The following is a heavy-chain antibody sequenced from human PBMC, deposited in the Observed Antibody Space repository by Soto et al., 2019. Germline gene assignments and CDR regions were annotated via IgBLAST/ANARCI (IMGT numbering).Heavy chain of an antibody. D-gene: IGHD2-21*01. CDR1: GFTFSSYS. Sequence: QVQLVGSGGGVVQPGRSLRLSCAASGFTFSSYSMHWVRQAPGKGLEWVAAMSYDGNSKYFADSVKDRFTISRDNSKNTLSLQMNSLGAEDSAVYYCARGRTVRDHDDFDLWGQGTLVTVSS. V-gene: IGHV3-30-3*01. CDR3: ARGRTVRDHDDFDL. J-gene: IGHJ4*02. CDR2: MSYDGNSK.